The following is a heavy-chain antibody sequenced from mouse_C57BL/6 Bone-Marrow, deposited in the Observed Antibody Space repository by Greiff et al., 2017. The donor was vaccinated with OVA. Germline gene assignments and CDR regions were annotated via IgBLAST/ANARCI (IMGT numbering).Heavy chain of an antibody. CDR2: IDPENGDT. Sequence: VQLKQSGAELVRPGASVKLSCTASGFNIKDDYMHWVKQRPEQGLEWIGWIDPENGDTEYASKFQGEATITADTSSNTAYLQLSSLTSEDTAVYYCTTEGIFLDYWGQGTTLTVSS. J-gene: IGHJ2*01. V-gene: IGHV14-4*01. CDR1: GFNIKDDY. CDR3: TTEGIFLDY.